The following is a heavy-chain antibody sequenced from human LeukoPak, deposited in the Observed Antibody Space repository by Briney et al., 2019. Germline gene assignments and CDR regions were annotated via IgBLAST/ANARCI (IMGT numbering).Heavy chain of an antibody. Sequence: ASVKVSCKASGYTFTSYYMHWVRQAPGQGLEWMGIINPSGGSTSYAQKFQGRVTMTRHTSTSPVYMEPSSLRSGDTAVYYCARASGYSSSSSDAFAIWGQGTMVTVSS. V-gene: IGHV1-46*01. CDR3: ARASGYSSSSSDAFAI. J-gene: IGHJ3*02. D-gene: IGHD6-6*01. CDR2: INPSGGST. CDR1: GYTFTSYY.